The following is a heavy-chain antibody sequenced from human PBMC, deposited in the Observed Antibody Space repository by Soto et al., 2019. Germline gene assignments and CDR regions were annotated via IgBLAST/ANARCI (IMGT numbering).Heavy chain of an antibody. CDR1: GFTFSSYA. CDR2: ISHDGSNK. J-gene: IGHJ5*02. CDR3: AKDLTIFGVEECGP. D-gene: IGHD3-3*01. V-gene: IGHV3-30*18. Sequence: QVQLVESGGGVVQPGRSLRLSCAVSGFTFSSYAIHWVRQAPGKGLEWVAVISHDGSNKYYADSVKGRFTISRDNSKNAVYLQMNSLRAEDTAVYYCAKDLTIFGVEECGPWGQGTLVTVSS.